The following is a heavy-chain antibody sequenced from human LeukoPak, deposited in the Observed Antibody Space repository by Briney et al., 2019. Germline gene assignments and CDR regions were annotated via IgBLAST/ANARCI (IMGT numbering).Heavy chain of an antibody. CDR1: GFTVSSNY. J-gene: IGHJ3*02. D-gene: IGHD3-16*01. CDR3: ARVFGRRAFDI. CDR2: IYSGGST. V-gene: IGHV3-53*01. Sequence: GGSLRLSCAASGFTVSSNYMSWVRQAPGKGLEWVSVIYSGGSTYYADSVKGRFTISRDNSKNTLYLQMNSLRAEDTAVYHCARVFGRRAFDIWGQGTMVTVSS.